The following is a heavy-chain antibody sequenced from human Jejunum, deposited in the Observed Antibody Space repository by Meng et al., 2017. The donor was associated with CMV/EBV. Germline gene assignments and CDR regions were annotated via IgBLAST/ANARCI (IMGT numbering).Heavy chain of an antibody. Sequence: QVQPVQSGAEVKKPGASVKVSCKASGYIFNNYGVSWVRQAPGQGPEWMGWISAYNGNTNYAQNFQGRFTMTTDTSTSTAYMELRSLTFDDTAVYSCARGRRNEPLFDYWGQGTLVTVSS. V-gene: IGHV1-18*01. CDR3: ARGRRNEPLFDY. D-gene: IGHD1-14*01. J-gene: IGHJ4*02. CDR1: GYIFNNYG. CDR2: ISAYNGNT.